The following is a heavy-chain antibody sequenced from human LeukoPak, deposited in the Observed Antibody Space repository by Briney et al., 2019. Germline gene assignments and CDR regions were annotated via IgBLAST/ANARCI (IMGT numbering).Heavy chain of an antibody. J-gene: IGHJ6*02. D-gene: IGHD3-3*01. CDR1: RFYFTSFA. CDR3: AKFGGDFWSGFDTIDGMDV. CDR2: ISGSGETT. V-gene: IGHV3-23*01. Sequence: PGGSLRLSCAASRFYFTSFAMAWVRQAPGKGLEWVSAISGSGETTYYTESVKGRFIISRDNSNQILSLQMNSLRADDTAVCYCAKFGGDFWSGFDTIDGMDVWGQGSVVNVS.